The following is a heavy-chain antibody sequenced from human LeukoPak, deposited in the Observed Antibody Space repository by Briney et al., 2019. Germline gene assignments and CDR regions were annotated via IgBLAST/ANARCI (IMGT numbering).Heavy chain of an antibody. Sequence: SETLSLTCTVSGYSTSSGYYWSWIRQPAGQGLEYIGRMYTSGSTNYNPSLKSRVTISVDTSKNQFSLKLSSVTAADTAVYYCARGYDGSGYYYRNWYFDLWGCGTLVAVSS. CDR3: ARGYDGSGYYYRNWYFDL. CDR1: GYSTSSGYY. J-gene: IGHJ2*01. V-gene: IGHV4-61*02. D-gene: IGHD3-22*01. CDR2: MYTSGST.